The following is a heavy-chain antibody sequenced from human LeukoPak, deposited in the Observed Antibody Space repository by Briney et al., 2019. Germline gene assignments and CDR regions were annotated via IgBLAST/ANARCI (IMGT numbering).Heavy chain of an antibody. Sequence: GALKISFKGSGYSFTSYCIGWVRQMPGKGLEGMGIIYPGDSDTRYSPSFQGQVTISADKSISTAYLQWSSLKDSDTAMYYCARQDGLVSWFDPWGQGTLVTVSS. CDR1: GYSFTSYC. CDR2: IYPGDSDT. CDR3: ARQDGLVSWFDP. J-gene: IGHJ5*02. V-gene: IGHV5-51*01.